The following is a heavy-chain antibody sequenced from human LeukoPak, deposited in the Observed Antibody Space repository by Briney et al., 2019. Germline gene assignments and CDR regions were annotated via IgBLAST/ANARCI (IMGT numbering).Heavy chain of an antibody. CDR2: IWYDGGNK. J-gene: IGHJ4*02. V-gene: IGHV3-33*01. Sequence: GGSLRLSCAASGFTFSTYGMHWARQAPGKGLEWVAVIWYDGGNKYYSDSVKGRFTISRDNSKNTVSLQMNSLRAEDTAVYYCARGQYSPDYWGQGTVVTVSS. CDR3: ARGQYSPDY. D-gene: IGHD2-15*01. CDR1: GFTFSTYG.